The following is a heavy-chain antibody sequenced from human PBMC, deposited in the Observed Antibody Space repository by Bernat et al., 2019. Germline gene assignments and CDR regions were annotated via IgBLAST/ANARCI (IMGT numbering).Heavy chain of an antibody. CDR3: AKDPPNYDFWSGPTGNYGMDV. CDR1: GFTFSSYG. V-gene: IGHV3-30*18. Sequence: QVQLVESGGGVVQPGRSLRLSCAASGFTFSSYGMHWVRQAPGKGLEWVAVISYDGSNKYYADSVKGRFTISRDNSKNTLYLPMNSLRAEDTAVYYCAKDPPNYDFWSGPTGNYGMDVWGQGTTVTVSS. J-gene: IGHJ6*02. D-gene: IGHD3-3*01. CDR2: ISYDGSNK.